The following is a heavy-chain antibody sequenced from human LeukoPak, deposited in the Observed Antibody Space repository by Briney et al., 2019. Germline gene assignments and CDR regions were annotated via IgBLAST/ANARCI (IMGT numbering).Heavy chain of an antibody. D-gene: IGHD6-13*01. V-gene: IGHV3-30*18. CDR2: ISYDGSNN. CDR1: GFTFSSYG. CDR3: AKGSGSSWYGTRYFDY. J-gene: IGHJ4*02. Sequence: PGGSLRLSCAASGFTFSSYGMHWVRQAPGKGLEWVVVISYDGSNNYYADPVKGRFTISRDNSKNTLYLQMNSLRAEDTAVYYCAKGSGSSWYGTRYFDYWGQGTLVTVSS.